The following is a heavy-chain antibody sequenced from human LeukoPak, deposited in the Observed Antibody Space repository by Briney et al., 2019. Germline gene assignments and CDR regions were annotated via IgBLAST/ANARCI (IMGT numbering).Heavy chain of an antibody. D-gene: IGHD2-21*02. CDR2: IYYSGST. V-gene: IGHV4-59*01. Sequence: SETLSLTCTVSGGPISSYYWSWIRQPPGKGLEWIGYIYYSGSTNYNPSLKSRVTISVDTSKNQFSLKLSSVTAVDTAVYYCARVPYCGGDCYPHWYFDLWGRGTLVTVSS. J-gene: IGHJ2*01. CDR1: GGPISSYY. CDR3: ARVPYCGGDCYPHWYFDL.